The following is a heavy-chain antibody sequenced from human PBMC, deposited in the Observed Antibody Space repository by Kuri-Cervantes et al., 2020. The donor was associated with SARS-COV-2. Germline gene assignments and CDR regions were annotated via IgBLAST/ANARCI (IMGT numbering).Heavy chain of an antibody. CDR2: IYYSGST. CDR1: GGSISSYY. V-gene: IGHV4-59*08. J-gene: IGHJ4*02. CDR3: ARRLAGIAAFASNY. Sequence: SETLSLTCTVSGGSISSYYWSWIRQPPGKGLEWIGYIYYSGSTNYNPSLKSRVTISVDTSKNQFSLKLSSVTAADTAVYYCARRLAGIAAFASNYWGQGNLVTVSS. D-gene: IGHD6-13*01.